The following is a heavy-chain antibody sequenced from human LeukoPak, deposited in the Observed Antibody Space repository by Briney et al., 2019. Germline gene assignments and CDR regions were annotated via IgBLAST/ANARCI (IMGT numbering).Heavy chain of an antibody. D-gene: IGHD5-12*01. J-gene: IGHJ4*02. CDR1: GFTFSSYA. CDR2: INPAGSET. Sequence: GGSLRLSCAASGFTFSSYAMSWVRQAPGKGLEWVANINPAGSETFHVDPVKGRFSISRDHAKNLVYLQMNSLRAEDTAVYYCATFGLVAALDLWGQGTLVTVSS. V-gene: IGHV3-7*01. CDR3: ATFGLVAALDL.